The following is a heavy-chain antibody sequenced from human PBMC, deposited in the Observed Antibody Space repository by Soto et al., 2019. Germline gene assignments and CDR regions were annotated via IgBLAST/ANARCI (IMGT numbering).Heavy chain of an antibody. Sequence: GASVKVSCKASGFTFTSSAMQWVRQARGQRLEWIGWIVVGSGNTNYAQKFQERVTITRDMSTSTAYMELSSLRSEDTAVYYCAADRWVGDYYFDYWGQGTLVTVSS. CDR2: IVVGSGNT. CDR1: GFTFTSSA. CDR3: AADRWVGDYYFDY. V-gene: IGHV1-58*02. J-gene: IGHJ4*02. D-gene: IGHD3-16*01.